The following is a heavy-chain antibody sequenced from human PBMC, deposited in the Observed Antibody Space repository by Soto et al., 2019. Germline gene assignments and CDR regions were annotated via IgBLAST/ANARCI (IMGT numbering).Heavy chain of an antibody. Sequence: EVQLVESGAGLVQPGGSLRLSCAASGFTFSSYWMSWVRQAPGKGLVWVANIKQDGSEKYYVDSVKGRFTISRDNAKNSLYLQMNSLRAEDTSVYYCARGRGCSTGCHNFDYWGQGTLVTVSS. CDR2: IKQDGSEK. CDR1: GFTFSSYW. CDR3: ARGRGCSTGCHNFDY. D-gene: IGHD2-2*01. J-gene: IGHJ4*02. V-gene: IGHV3-7*01.